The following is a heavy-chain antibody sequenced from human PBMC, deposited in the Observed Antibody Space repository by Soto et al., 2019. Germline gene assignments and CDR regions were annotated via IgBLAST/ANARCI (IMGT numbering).Heavy chain of an antibody. Sequence: PXXTLSLPCSVSGHSINRDKYYWGWIRQPPGKGLEWIGSIYFRGNTYYNPSLQTRVTISLDKSKSQFSLKLNSVTAADSAVYFCARLEGLATISYYFDFWGQGALVTVSS. J-gene: IGHJ4*02. CDR2: IYFRGNT. V-gene: IGHV4-39*01. CDR1: GHSINRDKYY. D-gene: IGHD3-9*01. CDR3: ARLEGLATISYYFDF.